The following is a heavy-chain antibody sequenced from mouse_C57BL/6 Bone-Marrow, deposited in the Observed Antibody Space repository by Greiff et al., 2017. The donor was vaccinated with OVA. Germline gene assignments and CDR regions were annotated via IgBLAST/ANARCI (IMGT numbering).Heavy chain of an antibody. J-gene: IGHJ1*03. Sequence: VQLQQSGPELVKPGASVKISCKASGYTFTDYYMNWVKQSHGKSLEWIGDINPNNGGTSYNQRFKGKATLTVDKSSSTAYMELRSLTSEDSAVYYCARRYDYSYWYFDVWGTGTTVTVSS. D-gene: IGHD2-4*01. CDR1: GYTFTDYY. V-gene: IGHV1-26*01. CDR3: ARRYDYSYWYFDV. CDR2: INPNNGGT.